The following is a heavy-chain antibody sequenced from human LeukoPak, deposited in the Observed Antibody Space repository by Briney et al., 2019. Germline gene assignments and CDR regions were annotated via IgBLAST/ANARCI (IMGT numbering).Heavy chain of an antibody. CDR3: ARDQGGYDYYHYYYMDV. D-gene: IGHD5-12*01. Sequence: ASVTVSCKASGYTFTGYCMHWVRQAPGQGLEWMGRINPNSGGTNYAQKFQGRVTMTRDTSISTAYMELSRLRSDDTAVYYCARDQGGYDYYHYYYMDVWGKGTTVTVSS. J-gene: IGHJ6*03. V-gene: IGHV1-2*06. CDR1: GYTFTGYC. CDR2: INPNSGGT.